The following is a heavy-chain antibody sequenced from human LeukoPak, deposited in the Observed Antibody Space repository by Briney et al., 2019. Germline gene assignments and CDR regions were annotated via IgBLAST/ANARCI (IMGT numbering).Heavy chain of an antibody. D-gene: IGHD3-22*01. CDR3: ARDNAYYDSSGYYCDY. CDR1: GFTFDDYA. Sequence: GGSLRLSCAASGFTFDDYAMHWVRQAPGKGLEWVSGISWNSGSIGYADSVKGRFTISRDNAKNSLYLQMNSLRAEDTAVYYCARDNAYYDSSGYYCDYWGQGTLVTVSS. J-gene: IGHJ4*02. CDR2: ISWNSGSI. V-gene: IGHV3-9*01.